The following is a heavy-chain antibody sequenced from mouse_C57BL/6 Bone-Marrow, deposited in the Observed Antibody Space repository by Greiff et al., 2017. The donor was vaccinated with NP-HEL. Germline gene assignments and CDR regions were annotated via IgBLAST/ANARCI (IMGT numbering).Heavy chain of an antibody. V-gene: IGHV2-5*01. Sequence: QVQLQQSGPGLVQPSQSLSITCTVSGFSLTSYGVHWVRQSPGKGLEWLGVIWRGGSTDYNAAFMSRLSITKDNSKSQVFFKMNSLQADDTAIYYCAKNGIYYGSSYFDYWGQGTTLTVSS. D-gene: IGHD1-1*01. CDR1: GFSLTSYG. J-gene: IGHJ2*01. CDR2: IWRGGST. CDR3: AKNGIYYGSSYFDY.